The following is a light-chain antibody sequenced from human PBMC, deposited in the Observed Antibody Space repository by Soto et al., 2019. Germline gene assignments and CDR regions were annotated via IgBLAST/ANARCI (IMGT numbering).Light chain of an antibody. CDR1: QSVNSNY. CDR2: GAS. CDR3: QQYHNSIT. J-gene: IGKJ5*01. Sequence: EIVLTQSPDTVSLSPGETATLSCRASQSVNSNYLAWYQHKPGQAPRLLIYGASNRATGIPDRFSGCGSGTDFSLTISTPEPEDFAVFYYQQYHNSITFGQGTRLEIE. V-gene: IGKV3-20*01.